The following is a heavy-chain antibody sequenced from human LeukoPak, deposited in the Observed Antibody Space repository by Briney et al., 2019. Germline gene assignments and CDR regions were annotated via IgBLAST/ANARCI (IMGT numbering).Heavy chain of an antibody. Sequence: PGGSLRLSCAASGFTFSNYWMHWVRQAPGKGLVWISRSNGDGSSTTYAHSVKGRFTISRDNADNTVYLQVNSLRAEDTAVYYCSRSPKAKETSLDYWGQGTLVTVSS. CDR1: GFTFSNYW. CDR3: SRSPKAKETSLDY. D-gene: IGHD5-24*01. J-gene: IGHJ4*02. CDR2: SNGDGSST. V-gene: IGHV3-74*01.